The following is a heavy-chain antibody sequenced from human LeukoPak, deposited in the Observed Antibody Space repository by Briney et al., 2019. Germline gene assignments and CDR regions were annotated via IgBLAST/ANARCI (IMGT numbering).Heavy chain of an antibody. CDR1: GFTFSDYG. V-gene: IGHV3-23*01. Sequence: GGSLRLSCAASGFTFSDYGMAWVRQAPGKGLEWVSSISGSGYSTYYADSVKGRFTISRDNSKNTLYVQMNNLRTEDTAVYYCAKMPTPHYYGSGSYRNCFDPWGQGTLVTVSS. J-gene: IGHJ5*02. D-gene: IGHD3-10*01. CDR3: AKMPTPHYYGSGSYRNCFDP. CDR2: ISGSGYST.